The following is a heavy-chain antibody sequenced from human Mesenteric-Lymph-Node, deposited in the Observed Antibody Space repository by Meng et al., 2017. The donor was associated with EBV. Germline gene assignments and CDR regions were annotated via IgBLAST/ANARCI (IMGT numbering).Heavy chain of an antibody. D-gene: IGHD3-22*01. CDR3: ARAVVVITGDWFGP. V-gene: IGHV2-5*02. CDR1: GFSLSTSGVG. Sequence: QITLKESGPTLVKPPQTLTLPCTFSGFSLSTSGVGVGWIRQPPGKALEWLALIYWDDDKRYSPSLKSRLTITKDTSKNQVVLTMTNMDPVDTATYYCARAVVVITGDWFGPWGQGTLVTVSS. CDR2: IYWDDDK. J-gene: IGHJ5*02.